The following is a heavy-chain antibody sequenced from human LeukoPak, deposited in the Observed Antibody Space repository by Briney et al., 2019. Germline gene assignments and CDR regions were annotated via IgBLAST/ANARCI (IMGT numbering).Heavy chain of an antibody. CDR1: GFTVSGNY. D-gene: IGHD1-26*01. J-gene: IGHJ4*02. Sequence: GGSLRLSCAASGFTVSGNYMSWVRQAPGKGLEWVSVIYRDGTTYYADSVKGRFTISRDNSKNTVYLQMNSLRAEDTAVFYCASSTEWEPIRDYWGPGTLVTVSS. CDR2: IYRDGTT. V-gene: IGHV3-53*01. CDR3: ASSTEWEPIRDY.